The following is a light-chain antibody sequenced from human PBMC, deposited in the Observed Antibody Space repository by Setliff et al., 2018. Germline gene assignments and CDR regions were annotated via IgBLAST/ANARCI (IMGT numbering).Light chain of an antibody. CDR1: DSDIGLYNF. V-gene: IGLV2-11*01. CDR3: CSFATNSVL. CDR2: DVT. Sequence: SALTQPRSMSGSPGQSVTISCTGTDSDIGLYNFVSWYQQHPDKVPKLIIYDVTKRPSGVSDRLSGSKSGNTASLTISGLQADDEADYYCCSFATNSVLFGGGTKVTVL. J-gene: IGLJ3*02.